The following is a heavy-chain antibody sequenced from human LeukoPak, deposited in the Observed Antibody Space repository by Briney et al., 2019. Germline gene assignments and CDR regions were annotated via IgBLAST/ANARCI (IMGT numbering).Heavy chain of an antibody. Sequence: SVKVSCKASGGTFSSYAICWVRLAPGQGLEWMGGIIPIFGTANYAQKFQGRVTITADESTSTAYMELSSLRSEDTAVYYCASHYYDSSGYYYGFDYWGQGTLVTVSS. D-gene: IGHD3-22*01. J-gene: IGHJ4*02. CDR3: ASHYYDSSGYYYGFDY. CDR2: IIPIFGTA. CDR1: GGTFSSYA. V-gene: IGHV1-69*01.